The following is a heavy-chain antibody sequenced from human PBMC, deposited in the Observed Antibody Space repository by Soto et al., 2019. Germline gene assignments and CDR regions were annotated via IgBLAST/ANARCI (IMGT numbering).Heavy chain of an antibody. Sequence: EVQLLESGGGLVQPGGSLRLSCAGSGFTFSNYAMSWVRQAPGKGLEWVSGISAGGGSTNYADSVTGRFTISRDNSKYTIYLQMNSLRAAATAVYYCAKTDAYSTGYFDYWGQGTLVTVSS. D-gene: IGHD2-15*01. V-gene: IGHV3-23*01. CDR1: GFTFSNYA. CDR2: ISAGGGST. CDR3: AKTDAYSTGYFDY. J-gene: IGHJ4*02.